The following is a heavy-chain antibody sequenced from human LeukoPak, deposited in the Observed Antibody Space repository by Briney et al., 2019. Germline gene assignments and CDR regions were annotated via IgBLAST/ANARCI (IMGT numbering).Heavy chain of an antibody. V-gene: IGHV3-74*01. D-gene: IGHD6-6*01. J-gene: IGHJ3*02. CDR1: GFTFSSYW. CDR2: ISTDGSST. CDR3: VREHSSLSGRAFDI. Sequence: QPGGSLRLSCAASGFTFSSYWMHWVRQAPGKGLVWVSRISTDGSSTNSADSVKGRFTISRDNAKNMLYLQMNSLRAEDTAVYYCVREHSSLSGRAFDIWGQGTMVTVS.